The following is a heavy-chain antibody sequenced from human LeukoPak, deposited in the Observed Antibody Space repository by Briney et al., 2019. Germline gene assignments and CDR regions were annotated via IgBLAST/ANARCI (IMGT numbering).Heavy chain of an antibody. Sequence: ASVKVSCKASGYTFTGYYMHWVRQAPGQGLEWMGWINPNSGGTNYAQKFQGRVTMTTDTSTSTAYMELRSLRSDDTAVYYCASPSITMVRGVISYYYYYYMDVWGKGTTVTVSS. D-gene: IGHD3-10*01. V-gene: IGHV1-2*02. CDR3: ASPSITMVRGVISYYYYYYMDV. CDR2: INPNSGGT. J-gene: IGHJ6*03. CDR1: GYTFTGYY.